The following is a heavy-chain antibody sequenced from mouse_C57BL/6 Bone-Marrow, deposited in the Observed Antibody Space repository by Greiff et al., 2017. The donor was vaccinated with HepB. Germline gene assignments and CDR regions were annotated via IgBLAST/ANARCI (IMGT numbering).Heavy chain of an antibody. D-gene: IGHD2-3*01. CDR3: ARRVTTYDSWFAY. V-gene: IGHV1-7*01. J-gene: IGHJ3*01. CDR2: INPSSGYT. CDR1: GYTFTSYW. Sequence: VQLQQSGAELAKPGASVKLSCKASGYTFTSYWMHWVKQRPGQGLEWIGYINPSSGYTKYNQKFKDKATLTADKSSSTAYMQLSSLTYEDSAVYYCARRVTTYDSWFAYWGQGTLVTVSA.